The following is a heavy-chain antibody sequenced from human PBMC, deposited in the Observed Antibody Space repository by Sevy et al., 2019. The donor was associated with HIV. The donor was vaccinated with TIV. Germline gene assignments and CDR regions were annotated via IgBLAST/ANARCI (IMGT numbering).Heavy chain of an antibody. CDR2: IYYSGST. CDR3: ARDRRLVYYYYGMDV. J-gene: IGHJ6*02. Sequence: SETLSLTCTVSGGSISSGGYYWSWIRQHPGKGLEWIGYIYYSGSTYYNPSLKSRVTISVDTSKNQFSLKLSSVTAADTAVYYCARDRRLVYYYYGMDVWGQRTTVTVSS. V-gene: IGHV4-31*03. CDR1: GGSISSGGYY.